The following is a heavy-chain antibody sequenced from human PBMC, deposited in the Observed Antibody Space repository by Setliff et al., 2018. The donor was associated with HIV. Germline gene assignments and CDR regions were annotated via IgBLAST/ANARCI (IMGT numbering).Heavy chain of an antibody. V-gene: IGHV4-38-2*02. D-gene: IGHD2-2*01. CDR1: GYSISSRYY. CDR2: VYHTGST. CDR3: ASSPAWRSDFGLHTFDY. J-gene: IGHJ4*02. Sequence: PSETLSLTCTVSGYSISSRYYWGWIRQHPGKGLEWIGSVYHTGSTYYNPSLKSRVTMSADTSKNQFSLKLSSVTAADTAVYYCASSPAWRSDFGLHTFDYWGQGTLVTVSS.